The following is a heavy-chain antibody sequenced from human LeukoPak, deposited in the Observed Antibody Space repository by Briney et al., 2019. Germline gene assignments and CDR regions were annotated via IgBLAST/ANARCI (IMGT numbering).Heavy chain of an antibody. D-gene: IGHD6-25*01. J-gene: IGHJ4*02. Sequence: GESLKISCKGSGYSFTSYWIGWVRQMPGRGLECVGVIYPGDSDTRYSPSFQGQVTISADKSISTAYLQWSSLKASDTAMYFCARLSRGYGNDNEAYYFDYWGQGTLVTVSS. CDR3: ARLSRGYGNDNEAYYFDY. CDR1: GYSFTSYW. CDR2: IYPGDSDT. V-gene: IGHV5-51*01.